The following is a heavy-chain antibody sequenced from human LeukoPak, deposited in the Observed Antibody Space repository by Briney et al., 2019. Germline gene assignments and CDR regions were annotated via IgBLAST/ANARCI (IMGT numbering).Heavy chain of an antibody. Sequence: GGTLRLSCAASGFTFSSYGMSWVRQAPGKGLEWVSAISGSGGSTYYADSVKGRFTISRDNSKNTLYLQMNSLRAEDTAVYYCASAQGFGELINWGQGTLVTVSS. CDR3: ASAQGFGELIN. V-gene: IGHV3-23*01. CDR2: ISGSGGST. D-gene: IGHD3-10*01. CDR1: GFTFSSYG. J-gene: IGHJ4*02.